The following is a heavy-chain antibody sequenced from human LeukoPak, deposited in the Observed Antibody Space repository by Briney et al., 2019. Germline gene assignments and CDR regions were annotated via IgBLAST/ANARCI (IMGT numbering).Heavy chain of an antibody. J-gene: IGHJ1*01. V-gene: IGHV3-23*01. CDR1: GFTFSSYA. D-gene: IGHD6-13*01. Sequence: GGSLRLSCAASGFTFSSYAMSWVRQAPGKGLEWVSAISGSGGSTHYADSVKGRFTISRDNSKNTLYLQMNSLRAEDTAVYYCATHSSSWYEYFQHWGQGTLATVSS. CDR2: ISGSGGST. CDR3: ATHSSSWYEYFQH.